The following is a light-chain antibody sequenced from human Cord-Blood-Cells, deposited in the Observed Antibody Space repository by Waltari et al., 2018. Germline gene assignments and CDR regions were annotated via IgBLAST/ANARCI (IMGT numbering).Light chain of an antibody. Sequence: QSALPQPASVSGSPGQSITISCTGTSSDVGGYNYVSWYQQHPGKAPKLMIYDVSNRPSVVSNGVSGSRSGNTASLTISGLHAEDEADYYCSSYTGSSTLLFGGGTKLTVL. CDR2: DVS. CDR1: SSDVGGYNY. J-gene: IGLJ3*02. V-gene: IGLV2-14*01. CDR3: SSYTGSSTLL.